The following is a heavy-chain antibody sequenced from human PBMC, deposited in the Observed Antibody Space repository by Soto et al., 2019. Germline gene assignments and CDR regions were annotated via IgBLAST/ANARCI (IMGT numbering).Heavy chain of an antibody. CDR1: GGSISSGDYC. J-gene: IGHJ3*02. Sequence: LSLTCTVSGGSISSGDYCWSWICQPPGKGLEWIGYIYYSGSTYYNPSLKSRVTISVDTSKNQFSLKLSSVTAADTAVYYCARERTEFDAFDIWGQGTMVTVSS. CDR3: ARERTEFDAFDI. V-gene: IGHV4-30-4*01. CDR2: IYYSGST.